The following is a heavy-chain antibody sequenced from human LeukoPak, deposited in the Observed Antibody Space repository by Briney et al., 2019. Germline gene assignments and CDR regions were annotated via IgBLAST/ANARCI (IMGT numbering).Heavy chain of an antibody. J-gene: IGHJ4*02. Sequence: GRSLRLSCAASGFTFSSYAMHWVRQAPGKGLEWVAVISYDGSNKYYADSVKGRFTISRDNSKNTLYLQMNSLRAEDTAVYYCASDGRTYGSGSYRYPLDYWGQGTLVTVS. CDR1: GFTFSSYA. CDR2: ISYDGSNK. V-gene: IGHV3-30-3*01. CDR3: ASDGRTYGSGSYRYPLDY. D-gene: IGHD3-10*01.